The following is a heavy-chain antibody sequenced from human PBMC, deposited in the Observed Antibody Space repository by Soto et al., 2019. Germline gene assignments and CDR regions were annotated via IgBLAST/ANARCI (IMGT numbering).Heavy chain of an antibody. V-gene: IGHV3-23*01. CDR3: AKTWVAEDCSGGSCGKNRLLQSWFDP. Sequence: EVQLLESGGGLVQPGGSLRLSCAASGFTFSSYAMSWVRQAPGKGLEWVSAISGSGGSTYYADSVKGRFTISRDNSKNTLYLQMNSLRAEDTAVYYCAKTWVAEDCSGGSCGKNRLLQSWFDPWGQGTLVTVSS. CDR1: GFTFSSYA. CDR2: ISGSGGST. D-gene: IGHD2-15*01. J-gene: IGHJ5*02.